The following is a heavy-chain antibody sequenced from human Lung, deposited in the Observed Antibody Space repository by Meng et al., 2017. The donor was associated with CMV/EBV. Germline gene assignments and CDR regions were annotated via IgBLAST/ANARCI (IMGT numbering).Heavy chain of an antibody. J-gene: IGHJ1*01. D-gene: IGHD3-10*01. CDR3: LRRSGGSV. V-gene: IGHV4-4*02. CDR1: GDSITNHNW. CDR2: IPHRGSS. Sequence: QVQLRESGQALVKPSATLSLTCAGPGDSITNHNWWAWVRQPPGKGLEWIGEIPHRGSSAYNPSLKSRVSMSIDKSKNQLSLKLTSVTAADTAVYHCLRRSGGSVWGQGTLVTVSS.